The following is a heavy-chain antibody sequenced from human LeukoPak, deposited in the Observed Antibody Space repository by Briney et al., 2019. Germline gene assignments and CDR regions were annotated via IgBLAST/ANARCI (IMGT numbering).Heavy chain of an antibody. Sequence: GGSLRLSCAASGFTFSSYDMSWVRQAPGKGLEWVPSIRDSGSGAYYADSVEGRFTVSRDNSKNMVYLQMNSLRAEDTAVYYCAKDHGFYRSGWNPLFDYWGQGTLVTVSS. D-gene: IGHD6-19*01. CDR3: AKDHGFYRSGWNPLFDY. J-gene: IGHJ4*02. CDR1: GFTFSSYD. CDR2: IRDSGSGA. V-gene: IGHV3-23*01.